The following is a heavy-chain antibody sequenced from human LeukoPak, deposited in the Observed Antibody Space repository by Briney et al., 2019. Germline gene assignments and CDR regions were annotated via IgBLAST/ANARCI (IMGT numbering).Heavy chain of an antibody. CDR1: GGSFSGYY. CDR3: AREYCSNTSCEYYFDY. J-gene: IGHJ4*02. V-gene: IGHV4-34*01. CDR2: INHSGNT. Sequence: SETLSLTCAVYGGSFSGYYWSWIRQPPGKGLEWIGEINHSGNTTYNSSLKSRVTISIDTSKNQFSLKLSSVTAADTAVYYCAREYCSNTSCEYYFDYWGQGTLVTVSS. D-gene: IGHD2-2*01.